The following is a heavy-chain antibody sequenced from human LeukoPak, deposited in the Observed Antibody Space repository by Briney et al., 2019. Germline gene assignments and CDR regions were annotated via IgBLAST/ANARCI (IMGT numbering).Heavy chain of an antibody. Sequence: ASMKVSCKASGYTFTGYYIHWVRQAPGQGLEWMGWVSPNSGGASYAQRSQGRVTMTRDTSITTTYMELTNLRSDDTAVYYCARDFTSSSGIFDYWGQGTLVTVSS. CDR3: ARDFTSSSGIFDY. V-gene: IGHV1-2*02. CDR1: GYTFTGYY. CDR2: VSPNSGGA. J-gene: IGHJ4*02. D-gene: IGHD6-6*01.